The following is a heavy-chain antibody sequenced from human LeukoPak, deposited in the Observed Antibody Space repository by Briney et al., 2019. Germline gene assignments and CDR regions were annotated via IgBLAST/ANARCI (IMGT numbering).Heavy chain of an antibody. J-gene: IGHJ4*02. CDR3: ARGRGHYYDSSGYYFDY. CDR1: GGSISSGGYS. D-gene: IGHD3-22*01. V-gene: IGHV4-30-2*01. Sequence: PSQTLSLTCAVSGGSISSGGYSWSWIRQPPGKGLEWIGYIYHSGSTYYNPSLKSRVTISVDRSKNQFSLKLSSVTAADTAVYYCARGRGHYYDSSGYYFDYWSQGTLVTVSS. CDR2: IYHSGST.